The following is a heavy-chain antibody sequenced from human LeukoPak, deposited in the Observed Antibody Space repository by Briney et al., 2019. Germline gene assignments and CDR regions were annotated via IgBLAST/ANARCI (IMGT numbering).Heavy chain of an antibody. CDR1: GGSISSGGYY. Sequence: PSETLSLTCTVSGGSISSGGYYWSWIRQPPGKGLEWIGYFYYSGSTYYNPSLKSRVTISVDTSKNQFSLKLSSVTAADTAVYYCARVSTEWLQFDYWGQGTLVTVSS. D-gene: IGHD5-24*01. CDR2: FYYSGST. J-gene: IGHJ4*02. CDR3: ARVSTEWLQFDY. V-gene: IGHV4-31*03.